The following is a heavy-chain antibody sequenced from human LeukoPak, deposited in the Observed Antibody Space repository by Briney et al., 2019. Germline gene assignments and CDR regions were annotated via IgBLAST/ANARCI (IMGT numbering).Heavy chain of an antibody. V-gene: IGHV3-30-3*01. Sequence: PGGSLRLSCAASGFTFSSYAMSWVRQAPGKGLEWVAVISYDGSNKYYADSVKGRFTISRDNSKNTLYLQMNSLRAEDTAVYYCARNGPYSSSWYYYYYGMDVWGQGTTVTVSS. D-gene: IGHD6-13*01. J-gene: IGHJ6*02. CDR3: ARNGPYSSSWYYYYYGMDV. CDR2: ISYDGSNK. CDR1: GFTFSSYA.